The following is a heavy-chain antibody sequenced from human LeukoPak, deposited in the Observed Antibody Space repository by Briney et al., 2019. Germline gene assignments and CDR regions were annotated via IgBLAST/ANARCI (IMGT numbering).Heavy chain of an antibody. V-gene: IGHV4-59*07. J-gene: IGHJ6*03. Sequence: PSDTLSLTCTVSGCSISSYYWSWIRQPPGKGLEWIGYIYYSGSTNYNPPLKNRVTISVATSKNQFSLKLSSVTAADTAVYYCARTTEAHSWRTRYYDYYMDVWGKGTTVTVSS. CDR2: IYYSGST. D-gene: IGHD6-13*01. CDR1: GCSISSYY. CDR3: ARTTEAHSWRTRYYDYYMDV.